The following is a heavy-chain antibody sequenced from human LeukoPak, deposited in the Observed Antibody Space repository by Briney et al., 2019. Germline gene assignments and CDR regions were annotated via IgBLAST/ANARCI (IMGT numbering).Heavy chain of an antibody. J-gene: IGHJ4*02. CDR3: ARQAAGSFDY. D-gene: IGHD6-25*01. CDR1: GGSISSSSYY. Sequence: SETLSLTCTVSGGSISSSSYYWGWIRQPPGKGLEWIGEINHSGSTNYNPSLKSRVTISVDTSKNQFSLKLSSVTAADTAVYYCARQAAGSFDYWGQGTLVTVSS. CDR2: INHSGST. V-gene: IGHV4-39*01.